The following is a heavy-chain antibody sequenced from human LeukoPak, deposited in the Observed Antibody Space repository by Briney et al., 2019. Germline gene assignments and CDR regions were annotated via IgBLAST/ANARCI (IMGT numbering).Heavy chain of an antibody. CDR1: GFNFANHA. V-gene: IGHV3-23*01. CDR3: VREDTPATANY. J-gene: IGHJ4*02. CDR2: ISGGGDIT. D-gene: IGHD2-21*02. Sequence: GGSLRLSCAASGFNFANHAMSWVRQTPGKGLEWVSAISGGGDITYYADSVTGRSTISRDSSKDTLFLQMHSLRPGDTAVYYCVREDTPATANYWGQGTLVTISS.